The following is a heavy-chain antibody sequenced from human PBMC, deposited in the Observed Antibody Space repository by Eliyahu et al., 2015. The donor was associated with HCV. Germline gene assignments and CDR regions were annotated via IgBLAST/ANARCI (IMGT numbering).Heavy chain of an antibody. CDR2: ISVYNGNT. Sequence: QVHLAQSGAEVKKPGAXVKXSCKASGYTFTXXGFTWVRQAPGQGLEWMGWISVYNGNTNYAQKFXDRVSMTTDTYTTTAYMELRSLRSDDTAVYYCARWGAGEGDSITTVAFDVWGQGTVVTVSS. D-gene: IGHD3-10*01. J-gene: IGHJ3*01. V-gene: IGHV1-18*01. CDR3: ARWGAGEGDSITTVAFDV. CDR1: GYTFTXXG.